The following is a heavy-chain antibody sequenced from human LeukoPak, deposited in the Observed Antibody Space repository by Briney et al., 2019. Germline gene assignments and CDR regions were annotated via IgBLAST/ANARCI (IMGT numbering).Heavy chain of an antibody. CDR2: IWYDGSNK. CDR1: GFTFSSYG. CDR3: ARDRSGRDAFDI. J-gene: IGHJ3*02. Sequence: PGGSLRLSCAASGFTFSSYGMHWVRQAPGKGLEWVAVIWYDGSNKYYADSVKGRFTISRDNSKNTLYLQMNSLRAEDTAVYYCARDRSGRDAFDIWGQGTMVTVSS. V-gene: IGHV3-33*01.